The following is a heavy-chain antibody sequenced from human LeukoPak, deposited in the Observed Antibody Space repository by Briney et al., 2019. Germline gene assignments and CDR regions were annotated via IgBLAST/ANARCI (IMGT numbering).Heavy chain of an antibody. CDR3: AKDLAQFYDFWSV. Sequence: GGSLRLSCAASGFTFSSYAMHWVRQAPGKGLEWVAVISYDGSNKYYADSVKGRFTISRDNSKNTLYLQMNSLRAEDTAVYYCAKDLAQFYDFWSVWGQGTLVTVSS. D-gene: IGHD3-3*01. CDR1: GFTFSSYA. V-gene: IGHV3-30-3*01. J-gene: IGHJ4*02. CDR2: ISYDGSNK.